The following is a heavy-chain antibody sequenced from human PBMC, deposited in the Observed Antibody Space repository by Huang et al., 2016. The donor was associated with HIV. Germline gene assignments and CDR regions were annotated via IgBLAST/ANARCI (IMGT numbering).Heavy chain of an antibody. J-gene: IGHJ3*01. CDR3: TSDDAFDV. CDR2: IRYDSEHK. V-gene: IGHV3-30*02. CDR1: GFMFSGTA. Sequence: QVQLVQSGGGVVQPGGSLKLSCAASGFMFSGTAMHWVRQAPGKGLEWVAFIRYDSEHKDYRDSVEGRFTIARDNSKNTLYLQMNSLRPEDTAVYFCTSDDAFDVWGQGTMVTVSS.